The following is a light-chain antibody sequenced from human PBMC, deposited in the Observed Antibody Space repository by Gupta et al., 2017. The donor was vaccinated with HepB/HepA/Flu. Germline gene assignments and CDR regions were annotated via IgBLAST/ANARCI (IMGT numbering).Light chain of an antibody. CDR3: QQYNSTSET. V-gene: IGKV1-5*03. CDR2: KAS. Sequence: DIDMIPSPPTLCASVADRVTSTCRASQTIDNWLAWYQQKPGKAPKLLIYKASRTESGVPSRFSGSGSGTDFTLTISSLQPDDFATYYCQQYNSTSETVGQGTKVEIK. CDR1: QTIDNW. J-gene: IGKJ1*01.